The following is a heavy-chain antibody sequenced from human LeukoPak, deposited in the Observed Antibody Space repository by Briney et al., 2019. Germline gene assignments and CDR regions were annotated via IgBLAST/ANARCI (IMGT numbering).Heavy chain of an antibody. V-gene: IGHV3-23*01. J-gene: IGHJ4*02. CDR3: ARSAVGTSCCTAVDY. CDR1: GFTFSNYA. CDR2: ISDTSSQT. D-gene: IGHD1-26*01. Sequence: VGSLRLSCAASGFTFSNYALSWVRQAPGKGLEWVSAISDTSSQTYYADSVKGRFTISRDNSKNTLYLQMNSLRAEDTAEYYCARSAVGTSCCTAVDYWGQRTLVTVSS.